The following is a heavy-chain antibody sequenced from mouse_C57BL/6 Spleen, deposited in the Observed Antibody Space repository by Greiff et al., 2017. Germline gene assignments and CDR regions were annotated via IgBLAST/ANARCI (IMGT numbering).Heavy chain of an antibody. CDR1: GYTFTDYN. V-gene: IGHV1-18*01. Sequence: EVHLVESGPELVKPGASVKIPCKASGYTFTDYNMDWVKQSHGKSLEWIGDINPNNGGTIYNQKFKGKATLTVDKSSSTAYMELRSRTSEDTSVYYCARAYGNYEILDYWGQGTTLTVSS. D-gene: IGHD2-1*01. CDR2: INPNNGGT. CDR3: ARAYGNYEILDY. J-gene: IGHJ2*01.